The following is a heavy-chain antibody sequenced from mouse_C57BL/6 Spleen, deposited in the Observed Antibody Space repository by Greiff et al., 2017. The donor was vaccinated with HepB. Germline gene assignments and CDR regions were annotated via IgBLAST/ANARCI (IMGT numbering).Heavy chain of an antibody. D-gene: IGHD2-1*01. J-gene: IGHJ2*01. V-gene: IGHV5-9-1*02. CDR1: GFTFSSCA. CDR2: ISSGGDYI. Sequence: EVKVVESGEGLVKPGGSLKLSCAASGFTFSSCAMSWVRQTPEKRLEWVAYISSGGDYIYYADTVKGRFTISRDNARNTLYLQMSSLKSEDTSMYYCTRLGNYDFDYWGQGTTLTVSS. CDR3: TRLGNYDFDY.